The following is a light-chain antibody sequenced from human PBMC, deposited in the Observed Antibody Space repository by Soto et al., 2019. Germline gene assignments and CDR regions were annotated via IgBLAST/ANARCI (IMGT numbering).Light chain of an antibody. V-gene: IGLV1-40*01. CDR2: GNS. J-gene: IGLJ3*02. CDR3: PSSDSSLSGPCV. Sequence: QSVLTQPPSVSGAPGQRVTISCTGSSSNIGAGYDVHWYQQLPGTAPKLLIYGNSNRPSGVPDRFSGSKSGTSASLAITGLQAEDEADYYCPSSDSSLSGPCVFGGGTELTVL. CDR1: SSNIGAGYD.